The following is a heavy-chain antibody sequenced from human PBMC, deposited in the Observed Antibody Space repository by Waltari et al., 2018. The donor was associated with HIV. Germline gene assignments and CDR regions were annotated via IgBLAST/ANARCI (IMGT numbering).Heavy chain of an antibody. Sequence: QVQLVESGGGVVQPGRSLRLSCAASGFTFSSYGMHWVRQAPGQGLEWGAVIWNDESNKYYADSVKGRFTISRDNSKTTLYLQVNSLRAEDTAVYYCARNKAYETGSPSYYYYGMDVWGQGTTVTVSS. CDR2: IWNDESNK. CDR3: ARNKAYETGSPSYYYYGMDV. CDR1: GFTFSSYG. V-gene: IGHV3-33*01. D-gene: IGHD3-9*01. J-gene: IGHJ6*02.